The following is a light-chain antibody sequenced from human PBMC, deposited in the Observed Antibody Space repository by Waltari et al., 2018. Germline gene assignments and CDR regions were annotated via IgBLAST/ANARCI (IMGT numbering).Light chain of an antibody. V-gene: IGLV2-14*03. CDR3: SSYTTSNTLV. J-gene: IGLJ1*01. CDR2: DVS. CDR1: SSDVGGYKY. Sequence: QSALTQPASVSGSPGQPITLSCTGTSSDVGGYKYVSWYQQHPGKAPKLMIYDVSNRPSGVSNRFSGSKSGNTASLTISGLQAEDEADYYCSSYTTSNTLVFGTGTNVIVL.